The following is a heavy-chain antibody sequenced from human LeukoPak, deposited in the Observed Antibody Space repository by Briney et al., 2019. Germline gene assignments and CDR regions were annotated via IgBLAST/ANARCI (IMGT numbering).Heavy chain of an antibody. CDR3: ARFVGDPFDY. J-gene: IGHJ4*02. V-gene: IGHV3-66*01. CDR2: IYSGGST. Sequence: GGSLRLSCAASGFTFSSYGMSWVRKAPGEGLEWVSVIYSGGSTYYADSVKGRFTISSDNSKNTLYLQMNSLRAEDTAVYYCARFVGDPFDYWGQGTLVTVSS. CDR1: GFTFSSYG. D-gene: IGHD2-15*01.